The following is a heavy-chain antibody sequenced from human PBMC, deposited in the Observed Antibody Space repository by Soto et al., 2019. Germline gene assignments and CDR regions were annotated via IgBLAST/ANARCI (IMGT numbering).Heavy chain of an antibody. D-gene: IGHD5-12*01. CDR1: GYTFSGYY. CDR2: INPTTGGT. Sequence: ASVKVSCKASGYTFSGYYMHWVRQAPGQGLEWMGWINPTTGGTNYARKFQGRVTMTRDTSINTAYLELSRLRSDDTAVYFCTRKVATFNFDCWGQGTLVTVSS. J-gene: IGHJ4*02. V-gene: IGHV1-2*02. CDR3: TRKVATFNFDC.